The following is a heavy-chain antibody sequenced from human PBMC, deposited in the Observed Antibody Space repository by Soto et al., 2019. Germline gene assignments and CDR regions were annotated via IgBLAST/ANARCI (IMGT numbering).Heavy chain of an antibody. CDR2: MTYDGATE. CDR3: ARVRLTISVNDALDV. Sequence: QVHLVESGGGVVQPGRSLRLSCAASGFPFSDYVIHWVRQAAGKGLEWVASMTYDGATEYYADSVKGRFTVSRDNSKRTLSLQMNSQRPEDKSVYYCARVRLTISVNDALDVWGQGTTVTVSS. V-gene: IGHV3-30*14. D-gene: IGHD3-10*01. J-gene: IGHJ3*01. CDR1: GFPFSDYV.